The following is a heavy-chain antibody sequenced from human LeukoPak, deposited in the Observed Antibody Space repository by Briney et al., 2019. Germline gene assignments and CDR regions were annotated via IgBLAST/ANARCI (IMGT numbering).Heavy chain of an antibody. V-gene: IGHV3-15*01. Sequence: GGSLRLSCAASGFSFSDAWMSWVRQTPGKGLEWVGHIKSKTHGGTTDYAAPVKGRFTISRDDSQNTLYLQMNSLKNEDTAVYYCATEFYSNGYNFWGQGTLVLVSS. CDR1: GFSFSDAW. D-gene: IGHD5-18*01. J-gene: IGHJ4*02. CDR2: IKSKTHGGTT. CDR3: ATEFYSNGYNF.